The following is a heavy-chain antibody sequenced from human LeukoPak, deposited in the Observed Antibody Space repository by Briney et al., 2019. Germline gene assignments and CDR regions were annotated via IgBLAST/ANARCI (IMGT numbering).Heavy chain of an antibody. D-gene: IGHD4-17*01. CDR2: IYSNGNT. J-gene: IGHJ4*02. V-gene: IGHV4-39*07. CDR3: ARSATVTTGYFDY. CDR1: GGSITSSGHY. Sequence: SETLSLTCSVSGGSITSSGHYWGWLRQSPEKGLDWIGSIYSNGNTYYNPSVKSRVTISVDTSKNQFSLKLTSVTAAETAVYYCARSATVTTGYFDYWGQGALVTVPS.